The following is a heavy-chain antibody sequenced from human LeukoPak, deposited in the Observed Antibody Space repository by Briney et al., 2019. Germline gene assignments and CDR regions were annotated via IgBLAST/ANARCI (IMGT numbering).Heavy chain of an antibody. Sequence: GGSLRLSCAASGLTFSSYSMNWVRQAPGKGLEWVSSISSSSSYIYYADSVKGRFTISRDNSKDTLSLQTNSLRTEDTGVYYCAREISTTYGDDAFDVWGQGTMVAVSS. CDR2: ISSSSSYI. V-gene: IGHV3-21*01. CDR1: GLTFSSYS. J-gene: IGHJ3*01. CDR3: AREISTTYGDDAFDV. D-gene: IGHD1-1*01.